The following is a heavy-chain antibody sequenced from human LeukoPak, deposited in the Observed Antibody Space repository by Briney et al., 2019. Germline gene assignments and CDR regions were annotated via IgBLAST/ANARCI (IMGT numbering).Heavy chain of an antibody. CDR1: GFTFGYYG. V-gene: IGHV3-30*18. CDR3: AKDSRNYYLDY. CDR2: ISDDGNKK. J-gene: IGHJ4*02. Sequence: GRSLRLSCGASGFTFGYYGMHWVRQAPGKGLEWVAVISDDGNKKYYADSVKGRFTISRDNPKNTVYLQMNSLRAEDSAVYYCAKDSRNYYLDYWGQGTLVIVSS.